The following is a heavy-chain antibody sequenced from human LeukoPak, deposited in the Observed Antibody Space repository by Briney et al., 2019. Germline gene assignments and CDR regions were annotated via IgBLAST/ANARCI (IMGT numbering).Heavy chain of an antibody. J-gene: IGHJ5*02. CDR2: IIPIFGTA. CDR3: ARGSYDGYSYGYTFDP. CDR1: GGTFSSNA. Sequence: GSSVKVSCKASGGTFSSNAISWVRQAPGQGLEWMGGIIPIFGTANYAQKFQGRVTITADESTSTAYMELSSLRSEDTAVYYCARGSYDGYSYGYTFDPWGQGTLVTVSS. D-gene: IGHD5-18*01. V-gene: IGHV1-69*01.